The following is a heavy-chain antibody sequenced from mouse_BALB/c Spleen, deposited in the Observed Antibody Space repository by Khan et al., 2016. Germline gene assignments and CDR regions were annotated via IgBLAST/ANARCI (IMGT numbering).Heavy chain of an antibody. V-gene: IGHV1S135*01. CDR3: ASSNQSYYAMDY. Sequence: VQLKQSGPELMKPGASVKISCKASGYSFTSYYMHWVKQSHGKSLEWIGYIDPFNGGTSYNQKFKGKATLTVDKSSSTAYMHLSSLTSEDSAVSDCASSNQSYYAMDYWGQGTPVTVAS. CDR2: IDPFNGGT. D-gene: IGHD2-5*01. J-gene: IGHJ4*01. CDR1: GYSFTSYY.